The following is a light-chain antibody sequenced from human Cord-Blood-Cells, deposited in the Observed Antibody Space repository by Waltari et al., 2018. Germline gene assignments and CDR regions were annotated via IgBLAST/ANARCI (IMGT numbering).Light chain of an antibody. V-gene: IGKV3-15*01. CDR3: QQYNNWPWT. CDR1: QSVSSN. CDR2: GAS. Sequence: EIVMTQSPATLSVSPGKRATRSCRASQSVSSNLAWYQQKPGQAPRLLIYGASTRATGIPARFSGSGSGTEFTLTISSLQSEDFAVYYCQQYNNWPWTFGQGTKVEIK. J-gene: IGKJ1*01.